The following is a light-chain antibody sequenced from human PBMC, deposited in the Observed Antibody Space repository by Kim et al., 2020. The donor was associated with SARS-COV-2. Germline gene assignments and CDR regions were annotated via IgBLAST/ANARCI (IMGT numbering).Light chain of an antibody. CDR3: QQYNSSPLT. Sequence: DIQMTQSPSTLSASVGDRVTITCRASQSISNSLAWYQQKPGKAPNLLIYKASSLESGVPSRFSGSGSGTEFTLTISSLQPDDFATYYCQQYNSSPLTFGGGTKVDIK. CDR1: QSISNS. J-gene: IGKJ4*01. CDR2: KAS. V-gene: IGKV1-5*03.